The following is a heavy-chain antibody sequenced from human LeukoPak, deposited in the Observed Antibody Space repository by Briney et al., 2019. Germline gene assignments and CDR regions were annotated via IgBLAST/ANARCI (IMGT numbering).Heavy chain of an antibody. CDR1: GGSISSYY. J-gene: IGHJ4*02. V-gene: IGHV4-59*08. D-gene: IGHD5-18*01. Sequence: SETLSLTCTVSGGSISSYYWSWIRQPPGKGLEWIGYIYYSGSTNYNPSLKSRVTISVDTSKNQFSLKLSSVTAADTAVYYCARHRLDTAMVPNFDYWGQGTLVTVSS. CDR3: ARHRLDTAMVPNFDY. CDR2: IYYSGST.